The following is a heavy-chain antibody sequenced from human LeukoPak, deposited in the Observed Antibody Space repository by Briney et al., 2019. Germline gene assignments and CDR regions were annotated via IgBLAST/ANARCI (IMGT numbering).Heavy chain of an antibody. V-gene: IGHV5-51*01. CDR2: VYPGDSDT. D-gene: IGHD3-10*01. J-gene: IGHJ4*02. Sequence: GESLKISCKGSGYSFTNYWLAWVRQLPGQGLEWMGIVYPGDSDTRYSPSFQGQVTISADKSISTAYLQWSSLKASDTAMYYCATPTYYYGSGSYSWGQGTLVTVSS. CDR1: GYSFTNYW. CDR3: ATPTYYYGSGSYS.